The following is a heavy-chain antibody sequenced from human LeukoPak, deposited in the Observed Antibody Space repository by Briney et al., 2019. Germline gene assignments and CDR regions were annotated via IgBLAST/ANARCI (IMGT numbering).Heavy chain of an antibody. CDR3: ATGGVRSGSFPSFDY. Sequence: GGSLRLSCAASGFTFNTSWMHWVRQAPGKGLIWVSRINADETSTTYADSVKGRFAISRDNAKNTLYLQMNSLRAEDTAMYYCATGGVRSGSFPSFDYWGQETLVTVSS. D-gene: IGHD1-26*01. V-gene: IGHV3-74*01. CDR1: GFTFNTSW. J-gene: IGHJ4*02. CDR2: INADETST.